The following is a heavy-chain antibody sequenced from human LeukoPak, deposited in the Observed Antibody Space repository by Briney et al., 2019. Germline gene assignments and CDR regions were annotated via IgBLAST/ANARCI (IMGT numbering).Heavy chain of an antibody. V-gene: IGHV5-51*01. CDR2: IYPGDSDT. CDR3: ARRAGAYSHPYDY. D-gene: IGHD4/OR15-4a*01. CDR1: GYSFTSYW. J-gene: IGHJ4*02. Sequence: GESLKISCKGSGYSFTSYWIGWVRQMPGKGLEWMGTIYPGDSDTRYSPSFQGQVTISADKSITTAYLQWSSLKASDTAMYYCARRAGAYSHPYDYWGQGTLVTVSS.